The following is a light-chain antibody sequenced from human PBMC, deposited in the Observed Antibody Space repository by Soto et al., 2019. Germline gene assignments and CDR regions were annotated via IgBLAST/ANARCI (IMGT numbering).Light chain of an antibody. Sequence: NFMLTQPHSVSESPGKTVTISCTRSSGSIASNYVYWYQQRPGSSPTTVISEDNQRPSGVPDRFSGSIDSSSNSASLTISGLQTEDESDYYCQSYDSSNHVVFGGGTKLTVL. J-gene: IGLJ2*01. V-gene: IGLV6-57*01. CDR2: EDN. CDR1: SGSIASNY. CDR3: QSYDSSNHVV.